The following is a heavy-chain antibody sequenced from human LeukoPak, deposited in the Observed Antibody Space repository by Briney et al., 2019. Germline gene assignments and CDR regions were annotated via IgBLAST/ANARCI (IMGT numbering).Heavy chain of an antibody. J-gene: IGHJ3*02. CDR2: INHSGST. V-gene: IGHV4-34*01. D-gene: IGHD2-2*01. Sequence: SSETPSLTCAVYGGSFSGYYWSWIRQPPGKGLEWIGEINHSGSTNYNPSLKSRVTISVDTSKNQFSLKLSSVTAADTAVYYCASLWPYQLSAFDIWGQRTMVTVSS. CDR1: GGSFSGYY. CDR3: ASLWPYQLSAFDI.